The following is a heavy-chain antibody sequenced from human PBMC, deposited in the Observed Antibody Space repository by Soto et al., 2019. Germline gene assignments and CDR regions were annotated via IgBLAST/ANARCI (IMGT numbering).Heavy chain of an antibody. CDR3: ARGIRSGWETVNFDY. Sequence: ASVKVSCKASGYTFTSYDINWVRQATGQGLEWMGWMNPNSGNTGYAQKFQGRVTMTRSTSISTAYMELSSLRSEDTAVYYCARGIRSGWETVNFDYWGQGTLVTVSS. V-gene: IGHV1-8*01. D-gene: IGHD6-19*01. J-gene: IGHJ4*02. CDR2: MNPNSGNT. CDR1: GYTFTSYD.